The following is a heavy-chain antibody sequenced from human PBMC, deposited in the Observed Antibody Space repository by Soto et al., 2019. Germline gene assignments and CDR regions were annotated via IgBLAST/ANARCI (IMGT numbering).Heavy chain of an antibody. CDR3: ASGDSAMVQFDY. CDR2: IYYSGST. CDR1: GGSISSYY. V-gene: IGHV4-59*01. D-gene: IGHD5-18*01. J-gene: IGHJ4*02. Sequence: SETLSLTCTVSGGSISSYYWSWIRQPPGKRLEWIGYIYYSGSTNYNPSLKSRVTISVDTSKNQFSLKLSSVTAADTAVYYCASGDSAMVQFDYWGQGTLVTVSS.